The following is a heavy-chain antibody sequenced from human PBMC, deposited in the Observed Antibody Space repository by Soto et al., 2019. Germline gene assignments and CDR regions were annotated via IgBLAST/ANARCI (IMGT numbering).Heavy chain of an antibody. CDR2: INPNSGHR. Sequence: QFQLVQSGGELRRPGASVKVSCEAFGYSFRSYGINWVRQAPGQGLEWMGWINPNSGHRNYAPKFEDRLTMTTSTSANTVSLELKNLKSDDTAIYYCARDRLRGYDSSGFYSWGQGTRVSVSS. V-gene: IGHV1-18*01. CDR1: GYSFRSYG. J-gene: IGHJ5*02. CDR3: ARDRLRGYDSSGFYS. D-gene: IGHD3-22*01.